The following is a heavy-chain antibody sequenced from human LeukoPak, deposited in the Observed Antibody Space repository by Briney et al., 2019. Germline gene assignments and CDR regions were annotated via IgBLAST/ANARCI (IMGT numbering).Heavy chain of an antibody. D-gene: IGHD3-22*01. CDR2: IKSKTDGGTT. CDR3: TTGLSTTTYYYDSSGYYWSLDAFDI. J-gene: IGHJ3*02. Sequence: GGSLRLSCAASGFTFSNAWMSWVRQAPGKGLEWVGRIKSKTDGGTTDYAAPVKGRFTISRDDSKNTLYLQMNSLKTEDTAVYYCTTGLSTTTYYYDSSGYYWSLDAFDIWGQGTMVTVSS. V-gene: IGHV3-15*01. CDR1: GFTFSNAW.